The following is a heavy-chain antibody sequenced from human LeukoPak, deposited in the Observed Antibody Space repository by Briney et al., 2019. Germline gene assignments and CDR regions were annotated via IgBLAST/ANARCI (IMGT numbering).Heavy chain of an antibody. CDR1: GFTFSSYA. CDR2: ISGSGGGT. D-gene: IGHD6-19*01. CDR3: AKVASADAQARLNY. Sequence: GGSLRLSCAASGFTFSSYAMSWVRQAPGKGLEWVSAISGSGGGTYYADSVKDRFTISRDYSNNTLYLQMNSLRADGTAVYYCAKVASADAQARLNYWGQGTLVTVSS. J-gene: IGHJ4*02. V-gene: IGHV3-23*01.